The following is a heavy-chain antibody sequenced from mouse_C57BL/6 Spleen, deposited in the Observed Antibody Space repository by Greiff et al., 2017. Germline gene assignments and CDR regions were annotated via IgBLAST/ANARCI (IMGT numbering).Heavy chain of an antibody. CDR1: GFTFSSYA. V-gene: IGHV5-4*01. D-gene: IGHD2-2*01. CDR2: ISDGGSYT. J-gene: IGHJ2*01. Sequence: EVKLMESGGGLVKPGGSLKLSCAASGFTFSSYAMSWVRQTPEKRLEWVATISDGGSYTYYPDNVKGRFTISRDNAKNNLYLQMSHLKSEDTAMYYCAREGYGYSYYFDYWGQGTTLTVSS. CDR3: AREGYGYSYYFDY.